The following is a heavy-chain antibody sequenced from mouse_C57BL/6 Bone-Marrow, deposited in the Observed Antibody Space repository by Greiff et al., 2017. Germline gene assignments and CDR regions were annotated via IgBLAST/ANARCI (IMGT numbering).Heavy chain of an antibody. J-gene: IGHJ2*01. CDR1: GYAFSSYW. Sequence: VKLMESGAELVKPGASVKISCKASGYAFSSYWMNWVKQRPGKGLEWIGQIYPGDGDTNYNGKFKGKATLTADKSSSTAYMQLSSLTSEDSAVYFCARRHGTTVDYFDYWGQGTTLTVSS. V-gene: IGHV1-80*01. D-gene: IGHD1-1*01. CDR2: IYPGDGDT. CDR3: ARRHGTTVDYFDY.